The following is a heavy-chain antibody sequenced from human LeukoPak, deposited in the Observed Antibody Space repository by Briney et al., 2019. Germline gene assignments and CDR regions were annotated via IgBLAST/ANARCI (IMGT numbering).Heavy chain of an antibody. D-gene: IGHD6-13*01. J-gene: IGHJ5*02. Sequence: GGSLRLSCAASGFTFSDYYMTWIRQAPGKGLEWVSAISGSGGTTYYADSVMGRFTISRDNSKNTLYLQMNSLRAEDTAVYYCAKDYLLQQLILEGWFDPWGQGTLVTVSS. CDR3: AKDYLLQQLILEGWFDP. CDR2: ISGSGGTT. CDR1: GFTFSDYY. V-gene: IGHV3-23*01.